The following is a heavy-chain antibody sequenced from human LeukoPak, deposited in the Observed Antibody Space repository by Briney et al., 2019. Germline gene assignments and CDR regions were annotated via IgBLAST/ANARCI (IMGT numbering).Heavy chain of an antibody. CDR1: GFTFSSYA. J-gene: IGHJ4*02. D-gene: IGHD4/OR15-4a*01. Sequence: GGSLRLSCAASGFTFSSYAMSWVRPAPGEGLGWVSAIIGRGGSTYYADSVKGRFTLSIDNSKNTLYLQMNSLRPEDTAVYYCAKVLSPYYYFDYWGQGTLLTVPS. CDR2: IIGRGGST. CDR3: AKVLSPYYYFDY. V-gene: IGHV3-23*01.